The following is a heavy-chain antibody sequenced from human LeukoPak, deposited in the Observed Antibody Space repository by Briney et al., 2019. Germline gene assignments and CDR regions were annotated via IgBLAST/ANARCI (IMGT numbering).Heavy chain of an antibody. Sequence: SETLSFTCAVYGGSFSGYYWSWIRQPPGKGLEWIGEINHSGGTNYNPSLKSRVTISVDTSKNQFSLKLSSVTAADTAVYYCARRTTVTPRYYYYGMDVWGQGTTVTVSS. V-gene: IGHV4-34*01. J-gene: IGHJ6*02. D-gene: IGHD4-17*01. CDR2: INHSGGT. CDR1: GGSFSGYY. CDR3: ARRTTVTPRYYYYGMDV.